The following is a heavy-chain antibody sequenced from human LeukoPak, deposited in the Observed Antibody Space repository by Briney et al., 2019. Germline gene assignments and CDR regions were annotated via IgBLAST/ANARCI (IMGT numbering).Heavy chain of an antibody. CDR3: AKSDTIFGVVGAFDI. Sequence: GGSLRLSCAASGFTFSSYGMHWVRQAPGKGLEWVAFIRYDGSNKYYADSVKGRFTISRDNSKNTLYLQMNSLRAEDTAVYYCAKSDTIFGVVGAFDIWGQGTMVTVSS. J-gene: IGHJ3*02. CDR2: IRYDGSNK. D-gene: IGHD3-3*01. V-gene: IGHV3-30*02. CDR1: GFTFSSYG.